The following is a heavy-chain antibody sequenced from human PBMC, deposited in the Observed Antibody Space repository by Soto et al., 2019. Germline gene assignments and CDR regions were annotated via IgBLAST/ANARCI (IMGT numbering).Heavy chain of an antibody. CDR1: GFTFSSYE. CDR3: AGALRYFDWRDYYGMDV. Sequence: LSLSCAASGFTFSSYEMNWVRQAPGKGLEWVSYISSSGSTIYYADSVKGRFTISRDNAKNSLYLQMNSLRAEDTAVYYCAGALRYFDWRDYYGMDVWGQGTTVTVSS. J-gene: IGHJ6*02. D-gene: IGHD3-9*01. V-gene: IGHV3-48*03. CDR2: ISSSGSTI.